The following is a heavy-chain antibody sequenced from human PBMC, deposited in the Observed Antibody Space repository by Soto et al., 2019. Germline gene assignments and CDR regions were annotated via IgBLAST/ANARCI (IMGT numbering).Heavy chain of an antibody. CDR2: ISAYNGNI. CDR1: GYTFTSYG. Sequence: ASVKVSCKASGYTFTSYGISWVRQAPGQGLEWMGWISAYNGNINDAQKLQGRVTMTTDTSTSTAYMELRSLRSDDTAVYYCGSKCMDGMTKMNCSSFWRQGIMV. V-gene: IGHV1-18*01. D-gene: IGHD2-8*01. J-gene: IGHJ4*02. CDR3: GSKCMDGMTKMNCSSF.